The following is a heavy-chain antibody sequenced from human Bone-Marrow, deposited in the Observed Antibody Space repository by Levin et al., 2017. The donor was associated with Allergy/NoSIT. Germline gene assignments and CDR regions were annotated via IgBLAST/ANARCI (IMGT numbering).Heavy chain of an antibody. J-gene: IGHJ3*02. CDR2: IYSGGRG. D-gene: IGHD3-10*01. CDR3: AIYGSGNDYSAFDI. Sequence: GESLKISCAASGFTVSSNHMSWVRQAPGKGLEWVSLIYSGGRGYYADSVRGRFTISRDNSKNTLYLQLNSRRAEDTAVDYCAIYGSGNDYSAFDIWGQGTMVTVSS. V-gene: IGHV3-53*01. CDR1: GFTVSSNH.